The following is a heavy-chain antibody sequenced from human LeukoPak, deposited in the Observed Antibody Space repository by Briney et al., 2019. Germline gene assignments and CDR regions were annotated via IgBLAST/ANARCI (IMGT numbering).Heavy chain of an antibody. CDR1: GGSISSYC. Sequence: SETLSLTCTVSGGSISSYCVSWIRQPPGKGLEWIGYIYYTGSTNYNPSLKSRVTISVDTSKNQFSLELSSVTAADTAVYYCAKVVFGNTTHPIDYWGQGTLVTVSS. J-gene: IGHJ4*02. CDR2: IYYTGST. V-gene: IGHV4-59*01. CDR3: AKVVFGNTTHPIDY. D-gene: IGHD3-3*01.